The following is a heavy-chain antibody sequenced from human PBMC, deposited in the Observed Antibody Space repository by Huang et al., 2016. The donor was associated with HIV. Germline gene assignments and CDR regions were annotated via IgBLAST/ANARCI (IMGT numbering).Heavy chain of an antibody. V-gene: IGHV3-30*02. Sequence: QVQLVESGGGVVQPGGSLRLSCAASGFTFSSYGMHWVRQAPGKGLEWVAFIRYDGSNKYYADSGKGRFTISRDNSKNTLYLQMNSLRAEDTAVYYCAKASLAYYYDSSTQTEDYWGQGTLVTVSS. CDR3: AKASLAYYYDSSTQTEDY. CDR1: GFTFSSYG. J-gene: IGHJ4*02. D-gene: IGHD3-22*01. CDR2: IRYDGSNK.